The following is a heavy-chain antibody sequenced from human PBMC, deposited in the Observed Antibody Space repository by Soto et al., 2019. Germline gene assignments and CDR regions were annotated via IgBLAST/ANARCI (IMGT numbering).Heavy chain of an antibody. D-gene: IGHD7-27*01. Sequence: GGSLRLSCAVSGFTFSDYWMNWVRQAPGKGLEWVANIKKDGGGELYVDSVKGRFTISRDNAKNSLFLQMNSLRAEDTAVYYCVREWGRLTPDHWGQGTMGTV. CDR2: IKKDGGGE. J-gene: IGHJ4*02. CDR1: GFTFSDYW. V-gene: IGHV3-7*03. CDR3: VREWGRLTPDH.